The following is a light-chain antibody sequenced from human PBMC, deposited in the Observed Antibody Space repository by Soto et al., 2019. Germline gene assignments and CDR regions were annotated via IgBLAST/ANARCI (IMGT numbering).Light chain of an antibody. V-gene: IGKV4-1*01. CDR2: WAS. CDR1: QSLLYSSTNKNN. J-gene: IGKJ5*01. Sequence: DIVMTQSPDSLAVSLGERATINCKSSQSLLYSSTNKNNLAWYQQKPGQPPKLLIYWASTRESGVPDRFSGSGSGTDFTLTISSLQAEDVAVYYCQHYYAAPVTFGQGTRLEIK. CDR3: QHYYAAPVT.